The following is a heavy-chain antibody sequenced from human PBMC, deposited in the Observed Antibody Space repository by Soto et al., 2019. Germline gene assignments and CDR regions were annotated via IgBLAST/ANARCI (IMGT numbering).Heavy chain of an antibody. CDR1: VFIFNRYG. CDR2: ISNDGSEE. J-gene: IGHJ6*02. Sequence: PVGSLRLSCESSVFIFNRYGMQCVRHSPGKWLEWVTAISNDGSEEYYVDSVKGRFTISRDNSKNTVYLQMNSLRAEDTAVYYCAKTLGYCTGTSCYNWNSFYTMDVWGQGTTVTVSS. D-gene: IGHD2-2*01. V-gene: IGHV3-30*18. CDR3: AKTLGYCTGTSCYNWNSFYTMDV.